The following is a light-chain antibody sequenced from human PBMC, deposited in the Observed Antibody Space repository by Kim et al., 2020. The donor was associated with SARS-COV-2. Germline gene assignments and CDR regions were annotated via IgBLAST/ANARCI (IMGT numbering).Light chain of an antibody. CDR2: KDS. J-gene: IGLJ3*02. Sequence: SYELTQPPSVSVSPGQTARITCSGDALPKQYAYWYQQKPGQAPVLVIYKDSERPSGIPERFSGSSSGTIVTLTISGVQAEDEADYYCQSADSSGTWVFGG. CDR1: ALPKQY. CDR3: QSADSSGTWV. V-gene: IGLV3-25*03.